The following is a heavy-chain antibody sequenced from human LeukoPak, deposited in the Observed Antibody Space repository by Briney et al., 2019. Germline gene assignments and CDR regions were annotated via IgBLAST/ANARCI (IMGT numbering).Heavy chain of an antibody. CDR2: INPNSGGT. D-gene: IGHD1-26*01. CDR3: ARPDRVGATTWVDY. Sequence: ASVKVSCKASGYTFTGYYMHWVRQAPGQGLEWMGWINPNSGGTNYAQKFQDRVTMTRDTSISTAYMELSRLRSDDTAVYYCARPDRVGATTWVDYWGQGTLVTVSS. V-gene: IGHV1-2*02. CDR1: GYTFTGYY. J-gene: IGHJ4*02.